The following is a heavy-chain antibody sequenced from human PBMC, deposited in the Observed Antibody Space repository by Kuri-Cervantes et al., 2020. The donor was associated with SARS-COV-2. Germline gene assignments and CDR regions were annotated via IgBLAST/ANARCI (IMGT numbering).Heavy chain of an antibody. V-gene: IGHV3-30*18. Sequence: LSLTCVASGFTFSRFSMHWVRQAPGKGLEWLTIMSYGGSDKYYADSVRGRFIISRDNSKNTLFLQMTSLRDDDTAVYYCAKIARETGFDYWGQGTLVTVSS. CDR1: GFTFSRFS. CDR2: MSYGGSDK. J-gene: IGHJ4*02. CDR3: AKIARETGFDY.